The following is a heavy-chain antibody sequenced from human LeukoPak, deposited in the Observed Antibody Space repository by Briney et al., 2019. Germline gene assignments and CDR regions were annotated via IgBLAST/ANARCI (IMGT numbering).Heavy chain of an antibody. Sequence: GASVKVSCKASGYTFTSYDINWVRQATGQGLEWMGWMNPNSGNTGYAQKFQGRVTITRNTSISTAYVELSSLRSEDTAVYYCARGRYDFWSGHSGFDPWGQGTLVTVSS. V-gene: IGHV1-8*03. CDR2: MNPNSGNT. CDR3: ARGRYDFWSGHSGFDP. CDR1: GYTFTSYD. J-gene: IGHJ5*02. D-gene: IGHD3-3*01.